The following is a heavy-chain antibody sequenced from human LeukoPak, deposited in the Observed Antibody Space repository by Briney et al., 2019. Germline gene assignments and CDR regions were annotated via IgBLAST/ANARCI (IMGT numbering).Heavy chain of an antibody. V-gene: IGHV3-74*01. CDR3: ARGGESVGIFDF. D-gene: IGHD2-21*01. CDR2: MNSDGSTT. CDR1: GFTFSSSW. J-gene: IGHJ4*02. Sequence: GGSLRLSCAASGFTFSSSWIHWLRHAPGKGLVWVSRMNSDGSTTDYADSVKGRFTISRDNAKNTLYLQMNSLRAEDTAVYYCARGGESVGIFDFWGQGTLVTVSS.